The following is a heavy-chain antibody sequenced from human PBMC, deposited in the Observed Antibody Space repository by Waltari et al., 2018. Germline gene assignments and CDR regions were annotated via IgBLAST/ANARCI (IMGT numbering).Heavy chain of an antibody. CDR3: ARPYSSSWFLFDY. Sequence: QLQLQESGPGLVKPSETLSLTCTVSGGSISSSSYYWGWIRQPPGKGLEWIGSIYYSGSTYYNPSLKSRVTIAVDTSKNQFSRKLSSVTAADTAVYYCARPYSSSWFLFDYWGQGTLVTVSS. J-gene: IGHJ4*02. D-gene: IGHD6-13*01. CDR2: IYYSGST. V-gene: IGHV4-39*01. CDR1: GGSISSSSYY.